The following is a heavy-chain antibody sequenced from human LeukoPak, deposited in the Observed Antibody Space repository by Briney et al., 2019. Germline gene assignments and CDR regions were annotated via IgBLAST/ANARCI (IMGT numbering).Heavy chain of an antibody. V-gene: IGHV3-7*01. D-gene: IGHD3-16*02. CDR2: IKQDGSEK. CDR3: ARDVFSMYYDYVWGSYRLPWHKPSYYYYYYMDV. Sequence: GGSLRLSCAASGFTFSSYWMSWVRQAPGKGLEWVANIKQDGSEKYYVDSVKGRFTISRDNAKNSLYLQMNSLRAEDTAVYYCARDVFSMYYDYVWGSYRLPWHKPSYYYYYYMDVWGKGTTVTVSS. J-gene: IGHJ6*03. CDR1: GFTFSSYW.